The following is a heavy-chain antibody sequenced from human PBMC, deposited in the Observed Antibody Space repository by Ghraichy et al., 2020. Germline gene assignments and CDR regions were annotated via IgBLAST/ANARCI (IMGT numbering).Heavy chain of an antibody. D-gene: IGHD4-17*01. CDR1: GGSVSSGSYY. CDR3: ARGGGVYGDYTSPFDY. CDR2: IYYSGST. Sequence: SETLSLTCTVSGGSVSSGSYYWSWIRQPPGKGLEWIGYIYYSGSTNYNPSLKSRVTISVDTSKNQFSLKLSSVTAADTAVYYCARGGGVYGDYTSPFDYWGQGTLVTVSS. V-gene: IGHV4-61*01. J-gene: IGHJ4*02.